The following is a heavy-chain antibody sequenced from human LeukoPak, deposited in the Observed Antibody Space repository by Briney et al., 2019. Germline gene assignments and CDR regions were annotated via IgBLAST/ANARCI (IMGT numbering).Heavy chain of an antibody. D-gene: IGHD3-10*01. V-gene: IGHV4-39*01. CDR2: IYYSGST. J-gene: IGHJ4*02. CDR3: ARQVYYYGSGSYYYFDY. Sequence: SETLSLTCTVSGGSISSSSYYWGWIRQPPGKGLEWIGSIYYSGSTYYNPSLKSRVTISVDTSKNQFSLKLSSVTAADTAVYYCARQVYYYGSGSYYYFDYWGQGTLVTVS. CDR1: GGSISSSSYY.